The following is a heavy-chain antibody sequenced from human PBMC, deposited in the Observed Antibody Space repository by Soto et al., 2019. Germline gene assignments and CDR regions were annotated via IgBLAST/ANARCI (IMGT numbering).Heavy chain of an antibody. J-gene: IGHJ3*02. D-gene: IGHD1-26*01. CDR3: AKGDSGSYYGAFDI. Sequence: PGGSLRLSCAASAFTFSSYGMHWVRQAPGKGLEWVAVISYDGSNKYYVDSVKGRFTISRDNSKNTLYLQMNSLRAEDTAVYYCAKGDSGSYYGAFDIWGQGTMVTVSS. V-gene: IGHV3-30*18. CDR1: AFTFSSYG. CDR2: ISYDGSNK.